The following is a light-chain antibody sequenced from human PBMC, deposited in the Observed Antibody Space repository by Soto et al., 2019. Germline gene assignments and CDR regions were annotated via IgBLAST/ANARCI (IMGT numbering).Light chain of an antibody. CDR2: KAS. CDR1: QRINIW. V-gene: IGKV1-5*03. CDR3: QQYDSYPYS. J-gene: IGKJ2*03. Sequence: DIQMTQFPSTLSASVGDRVNITCRASQRINIWLAWYQQKPGKAPNLLIYKASNLQSGVTSRFSGSGSGTEFTLNISSLQPDDFSTYYCQQYDSYPYSFGQGTKLEIK.